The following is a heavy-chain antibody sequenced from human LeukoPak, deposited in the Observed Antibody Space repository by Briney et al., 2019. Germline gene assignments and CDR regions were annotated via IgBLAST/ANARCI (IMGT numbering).Heavy chain of an antibody. J-gene: IGHJ5*02. CDR1: GYTFTEYG. V-gene: IGHV1-18*01. CDR3: ARERSGWPSPFDWFDP. D-gene: IGHD6-19*01. Sequence: ASVKVSCKASGYTFTEYGITWVRQAPGQGLEWLGWISAYNGITNYAQNFQDRVSMTTDTSTSTAYMELRSLRSDDTAVYYCARERSGWPSPFDWFDPWGQGTLVTVSS. CDR2: ISAYNGIT.